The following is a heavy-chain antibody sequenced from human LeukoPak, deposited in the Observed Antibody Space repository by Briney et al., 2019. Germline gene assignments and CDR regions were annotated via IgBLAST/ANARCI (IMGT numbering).Heavy chain of an antibody. D-gene: IGHD3-22*01. CDR3: AKGTMDGGQYYYDSS. Sequence: GGSLRLSCAASGLTFSRYWMHWVRQVPGKGLAWVSRINPDESDTTSADSVKGRFTISRDNSKNTLYLQMNSLRAEDTAVYYCAKGTMDGGQYYYDSSGGQGTLVTVSS. V-gene: IGHV3-74*01. CDR2: INPDESDT. J-gene: IGHJ4*02. CDR1: GLTFSRYW.